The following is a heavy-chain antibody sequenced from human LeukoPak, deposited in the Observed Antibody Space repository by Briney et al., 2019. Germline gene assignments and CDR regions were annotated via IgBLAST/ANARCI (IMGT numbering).Heavy chain of an antibody. CDR1: GFTFSSYW. Sequence: PGGSLRLSCAASGFTFSSYWMSWVRRAPGKGLEWVANIKQDGSEKYYVDSVKGRFTISRDNAKNSLYLQMNSLRAEDTAVYYCAGASPTYYYDSSGYYLAYYYYYGMDVWGQGTTVTVSS. CDR2: IKQDGSEK. J-gene: IGHJ6*02. V-gene: IGHV3-7*01. CDR3: AGASPTYYYDSSGYYLAYYYYYGMDV. D-gene: IGHD3-22*01.